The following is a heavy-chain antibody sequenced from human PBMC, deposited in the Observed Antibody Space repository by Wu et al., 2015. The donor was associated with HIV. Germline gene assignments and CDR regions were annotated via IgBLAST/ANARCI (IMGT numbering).Heavy chain of an antibody. J-gene: IGHJ3*02. Sequence: QVQLVQSGAEVKKPGSSVKVSCKASGGTFSSYAISWVRQAPGQGLEWMGRIIPIFGTANYAQKFQGRVTITADESTSTAYMELSSLRSEDTAVYYCASSGGYSSAAGAAFDIWAKGQWSPSLQ. CDR3: ASSGGYSSAAGAAFDI. D-gene: IGHD6-19*01. CDR2: IIPIFGTA. CDR1: GGTFSSYA. V-gene: IGHV1-69*13.